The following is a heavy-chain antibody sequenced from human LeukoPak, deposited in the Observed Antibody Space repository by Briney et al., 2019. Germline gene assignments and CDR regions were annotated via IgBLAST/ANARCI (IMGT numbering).Heavy chain of an antibody. J-gene: IGHJ4*02. CDR2: IYYGGST. CDR1: GGSISSSNYY. CDR3: ARGQAPHLNCSSTSCPHSGVDY. D-gene: IGHD2-2*01. V-gene: IGHV4-39*01. Sequence: PSETLSLTCTVSGGSISSSNYYWGWIRQPPGKGLEWIGTIYYGGSTYYNPSLRSRITISVDTSKNQCSLKLSSVTAADTAVYYCARGQAPHLNCSSTSCPHSGVDYWGQGTLVTVSS.